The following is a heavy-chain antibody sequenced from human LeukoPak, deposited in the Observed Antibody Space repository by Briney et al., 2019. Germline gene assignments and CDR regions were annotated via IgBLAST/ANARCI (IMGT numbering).Heavy chain of an antibody. Sequence: GGSLRLSCAASGFTFSSYAMSWVRQAPGKGLEWVSAISGSGGSTYYAGSVRGRFTISRDNSKNTLYMQMNNLRVEDTAVYYCTRERYCSGASCYSDNTYFDSWGQGTLVTVSS. CDR1: GFTFSSYA. J-gene: IGHJ4*02. CDR3: TRERYCSGASCYSDNTYFDS. D-gene: IGHD2-2*01. CDR2: ISGSGGST. V-gene: IGHV3-23*01.